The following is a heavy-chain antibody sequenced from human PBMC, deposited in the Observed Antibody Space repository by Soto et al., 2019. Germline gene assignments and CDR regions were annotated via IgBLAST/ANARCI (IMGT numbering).Heavy chain of an antibody. D-gene: IGHD6-25*01. Sequence: GGSLRLSCAAPGFTFSAYTMNWVRQAPGKGLEWVSGFSGSGAVTHYADFVKGRFTISRDNSKNTLYLQMNSLRVEDTAVYYCAKSQGSSAYYYYMEVWGKGTTVTVSS. J-gene: IGHJ6*03. CDR2: FSGSGAVT. CDR3: AKSQGSSAYYYYMEV. V-gene: IGHV3-23*01. CDR1: GFTFSAYT.